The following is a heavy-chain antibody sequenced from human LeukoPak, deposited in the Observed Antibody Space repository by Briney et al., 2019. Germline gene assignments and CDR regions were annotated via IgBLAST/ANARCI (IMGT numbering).Heavy chain of an antibody. J-gene: IGHJ4*02. V-gene: IGHV4-39*07. CDR2: IYYSGST. CDR1: GGSISSSSYY. Sequence: SETLSLTCTVSGGSISSSSYYWGWIRQPPGKGLEWIGSIYYSGSTYYNPSLKSRVTISVDTSKNQFSLKLSSVTAADTAVYYCARLAMVRGAGEAYYFDYWGQGTLVTVSS. CDR3: ARLAMVRGAGEAYYFDY. D-gene: IGHD3-10*01.